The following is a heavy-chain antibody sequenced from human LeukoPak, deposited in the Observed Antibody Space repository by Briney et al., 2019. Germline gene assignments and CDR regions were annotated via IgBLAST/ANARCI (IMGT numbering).Heavy chain of an antibody. CDR3: ARGPKWLVRPLDY. V-gene: IGHV1-18*04. Sequence: ASVKVSCKASGYTFTGYYMHWVRQAPGQGLEWMGWISAYNGNTNYARKLQGRVTMTTDTSTSTAYMELRSLRSDDTAVYYCARGPKWLVRPLDYWGQGTLVTVSS. CDR2: ISAYNGNT. CDR1: GYTFTGYY. D-gene: IGHD6-19*01. J-gene: IGHJ4*02.